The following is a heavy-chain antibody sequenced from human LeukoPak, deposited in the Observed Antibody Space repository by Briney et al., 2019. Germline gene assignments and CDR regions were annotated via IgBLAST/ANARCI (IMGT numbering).Heavy chain of an antibody. J-gene: IGHJ4*02. CDR3: ARDRGYDSTDY. CDR1: GGSISSYY. CDR2: IYYSGST. D-gene: IGHD3-22*01. Sequence: SETLSLTCTVSGGSISSYYWSWLRQPPGKGLEWIGYIYYSGSTNYNPSLKSRVTISVDTSKNQFSLKLSSVTAADTAVYYCARDRGYDSTDYWGQGTLVTVSS. V-gene: IGHV4-59*01.